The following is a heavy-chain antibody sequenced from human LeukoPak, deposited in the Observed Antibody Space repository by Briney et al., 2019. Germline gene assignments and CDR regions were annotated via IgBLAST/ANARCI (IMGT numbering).Heavy chain of an antibody. V-gene: IGHV4-59*01. CDR1: GGSISSYY. J-gene: IGHJ4*02. CDR2: IYYSGST. Sequence: SETLSLTCTVSGGSISSYYWSWIRQPPGKGLEWLGYIYYSGSTNYNPSLKSRVTISVDTSKNQFSLKLSSVTAADTAVYYCARPGRFLEWSPFYYWGQGTLVTVSS. D-gene: IGHD3-3*01. CDR3: ARPGRFLEWSPFYY.